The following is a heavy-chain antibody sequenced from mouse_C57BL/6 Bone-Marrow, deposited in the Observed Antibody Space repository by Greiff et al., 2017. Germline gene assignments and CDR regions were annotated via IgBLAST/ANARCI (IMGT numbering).Heavy chain of an antibody. Sequence: EVQRVESGGDLVKPGGSLKLSCAASGFTFSSYGMSWVRQTPDKRLEWVATISSGGSYTYSPDSVKGRFTISRDNATNTLYLQLSSLKSEDTSMDYCARQGSNYYFDYWGQGTTLTVSS. D-gene: IGHD2-5*01. V-gene: IGHV5-6*01. J-gene: IGHJ2*01. CDR1: GFTFSSYG. CDR2: ISSGGSYT. CDR3: ARQGSNYYFDY.